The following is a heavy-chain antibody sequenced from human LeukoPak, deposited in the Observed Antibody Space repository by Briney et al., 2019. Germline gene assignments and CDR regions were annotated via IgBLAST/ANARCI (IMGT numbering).Heavy chain of an antibody. CDR2: IGGSGGST. CDR3: ARDLIDYDFWSGFDY. D-gene: IGHD3-3*01. Sequence: PGGSLRLSYTASGFTFSTYAMSWVRQAPGKGLEWVAAIGGSGGSTYYADSVKGRFTISRDNSKNTLYLQMNSLRAEDTAVYYCARDLIDYDFWSGFDYWGQGTLVTVSS. CDR1: GFTFSTYA. V-gene: IGHV3-23*01. J-gene: IGHJ4*02.